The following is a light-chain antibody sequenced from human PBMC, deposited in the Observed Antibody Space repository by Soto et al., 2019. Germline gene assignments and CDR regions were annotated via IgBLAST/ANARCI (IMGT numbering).Light chain of an antibody. V-gene: IGKV1-39*01. J-gene: IGKJ2*02. CDR1: QSIVSY. CDR2: TAS. CDR3: QQSYSTPRT. Sequence: DIQMTQSPSSLSVSVGDRVTITCRASQSIVSYLNWYQQKLGKAPKLLIYTASNLQRGVPSRFSGSGSGTDFTLTISNLQPEDFATDYCQQSYSTPRTFGQGTKLEIK.